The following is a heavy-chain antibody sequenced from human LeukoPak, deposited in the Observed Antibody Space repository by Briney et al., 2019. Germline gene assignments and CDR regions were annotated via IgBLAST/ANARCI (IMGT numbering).Heavy chain of an antibody. J-gene: IGHJ4*02. CDR1: GGSFSGYY. CDR3: ARGENPYFDY. CDR2: INHSGST. Sequence: SETLSLTCAVYGGSFSGYYWSWIRQPPGKGLEWIGEINHSGSTNYNPSLKSRVTISVDTSKNQFSLKLSSVTAADTAVYYCARGENPYFDYWGQGTLVTVSS. V-gene: IGHV4-34*01.